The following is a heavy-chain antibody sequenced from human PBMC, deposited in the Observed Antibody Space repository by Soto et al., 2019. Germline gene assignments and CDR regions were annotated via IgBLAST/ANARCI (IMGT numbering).Heavy chain of an antibody. V-gene: IGHV3-23*01. D-gene: IGHD2-21*02. J-gene: IGHJ4*02. CDR3: AKENRDCYWCGEH. Sequence: EVRLLESGGGLVQPGGSLRLSCAASGFTFGDYAMSWVRQAPGKGLEWVSTVSASGPSTYYADSVKGRFTISRDNSRSTLYLQMNSLSADDTALYYCAKENRDCYWCGEHWGQVTLVTVSS. CDR2: VSASGPST. CDR1: GFTFGDYA.